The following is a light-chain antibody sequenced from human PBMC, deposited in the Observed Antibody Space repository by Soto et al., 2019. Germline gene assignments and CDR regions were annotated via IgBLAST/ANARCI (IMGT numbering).Light chain of an antibody. V-gene: IGLV2-14*01. CDR1: SSDVGGYNY. CDR2: DVS. J-gene: IGLJ1*01. Sequence: QSALTQPASETGSPRESITISCTGTSSDVGGYNYVSWYQQHPGKAPKLMIYDVSNRPSGVSNRFSGSKSGNTASLTISGLQTEDEADYYCSSYTSSSTLYVFGTGTKVTVL. CDR3: SSYTSSSTLYV.